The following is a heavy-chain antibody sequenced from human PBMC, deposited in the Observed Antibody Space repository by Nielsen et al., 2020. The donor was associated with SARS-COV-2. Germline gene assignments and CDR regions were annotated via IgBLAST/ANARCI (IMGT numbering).Heavy chain of an antibody. J-gene: IGHJ4*02. CDR3: ARDEYSSSSIDY. Sequence: GESLKISCIASGFTFNIYAMAWVRRTPGRGLQWVSGISASGGSTYYTDSVKGRFAVSRDNSRNTLYLQMHSLRVEDTALYYCARDEYSSSSIDYWGQGTLVTVSS. CDR2: ISASGGST. V-gene: IGHV3-23*01. D-gene: IGHD6-6*01. CDR1: GFTFNIYA.